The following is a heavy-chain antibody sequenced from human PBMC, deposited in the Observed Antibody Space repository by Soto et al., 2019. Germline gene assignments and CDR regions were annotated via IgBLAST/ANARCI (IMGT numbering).Heavy chain of an antibody. CDR2: IYFSGST. CDR1: GASIRSDDYY. J-gene: IGHJ4*02. D-gene: IGHD2-21*01. V-gene: IGHV4-30-4*01. CDR3: ARSTGRY. Sequence: QVQLQESGPGLVKPSQTLSLTCTVSGASIRSDDYYWTWIRQSPGRGLEWIGYIYFSGSTYYNPSLKSRLTTSIDASKNQFSLKLRSMTAADTAVYYCARSTGRYWGQGTLVTVSS.